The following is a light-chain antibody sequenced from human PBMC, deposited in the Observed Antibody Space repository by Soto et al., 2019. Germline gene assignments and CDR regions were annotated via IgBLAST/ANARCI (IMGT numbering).Light chain of an antibody. V-gene: IGKV1-9*01. CDR1: QSISNW. CDR3: QQVNVYPST. CDR2: DAS. J-gene: IGKJ4*01. Sequence: PSTLSASVGDRVTITCLASQSISNWLAWYQQKPGKAPNLLIYDASTLHSGVPSRFSGGGSGTDFTLTISSLQPEDFATYYCQQVNVYPSTFGGGTKVDIK.